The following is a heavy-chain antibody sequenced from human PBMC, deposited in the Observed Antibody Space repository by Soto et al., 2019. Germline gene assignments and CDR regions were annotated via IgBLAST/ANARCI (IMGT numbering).Heavy chain of an antibody. J-gene: IGHJ1*01. CDR2: IWYDGSNK. CDR3: ASSIN. Sequence: QVQLVESGGGVVQPGRSLRLSCAASGFPFSSYGMHWVRQAPGKGLDWVAVIWYDGSNKDYADPVKGRFTISRDNSKNTLFLQMNNLRVDDTAVYYCASSINWGQGTLVTVSS. CDR1: GFPFSSYG. V-gene: IGHV3-33*01.